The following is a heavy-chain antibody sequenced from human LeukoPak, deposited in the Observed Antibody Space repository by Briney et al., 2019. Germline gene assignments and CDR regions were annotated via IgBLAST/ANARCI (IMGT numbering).Heavy chain of an antibody. CDR1: GGTFSSYA. V-gene: IGHV1-69*13. J-gene: IGHJ6*03. Sequence: ASVKVSCKASGGTFSSYAISWVRQAPGQGLEWMGGIIPIFGTANYAQKFQGRVTITADESTSTAYMELSSLRSEDTAVYYCARVVSMVRGVTPYYYYYMDVWGKGTTVTISS. CDR3: ARVVSMVRGVTPYYYYYMDV. CDR2: IIPIFGTA. D-gene: IGHD3-10*01.